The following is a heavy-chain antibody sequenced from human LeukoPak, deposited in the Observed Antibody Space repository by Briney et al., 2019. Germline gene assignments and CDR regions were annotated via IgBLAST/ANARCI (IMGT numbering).Heavy chain of an antibody. D-gene: IGHD6-13*01. CDR2: ITPFNGNT. CDR1: GYTFTYRY. J-gene: IGHJ5*02. Sequence: GASVKVSCKASGYTFTYRYLHWVRQAPGQALEWMGWITPFNGNTNYAQKFQDRVTITRDRSMSTAYMELSSLRSEDTAMYYCARGSIAAATTAGWFDPWGQGTLVTVSS. CDR3: ARGSIAAATTAGWFDP. V-gene: IGHV1-45*02.